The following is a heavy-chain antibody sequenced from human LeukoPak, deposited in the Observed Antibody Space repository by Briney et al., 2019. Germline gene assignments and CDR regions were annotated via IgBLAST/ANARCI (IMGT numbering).Heavy chain of an antibody. CDR2: IIVGSGRT. CDR3: TTSPAPGVDY. CDR1: GFTFSNSA. J-gene: IGHJ4*02. D-gene: IGHD1-14*01. V-gene: IGHV1-58*02. Sequence: SVKVSCKASGFTFSNSAIQWVRQARGQRLEWIGWIIVGSGRTHYSQNLQERLTITRDMSTNTAYMELSSLRSEDTAVYYCTTSPAPGVDYWGQGTLVTVSS.